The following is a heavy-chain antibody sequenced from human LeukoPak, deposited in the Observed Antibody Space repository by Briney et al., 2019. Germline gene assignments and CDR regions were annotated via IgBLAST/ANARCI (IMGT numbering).Heavy chain of an antibody. CDR2: IIPILGIA. J-gene: IGHJ3*02. Sequence: EASVKVSCKASGGTFSSYAISWVRQAPGQGLEWMGRIIPILGIANYAQKFQGRVTITADKSTSTAYMELSSLRSEDTAVYYCARDPPEYFSGYPFAFDIWGQGTMVTVSS. CDR1: GGTFSSYA. V-gene: IGHV1-69*04. CDR3: ARDPPEYFSGYPFAFDI. D-gene: IGHD2-15*01.